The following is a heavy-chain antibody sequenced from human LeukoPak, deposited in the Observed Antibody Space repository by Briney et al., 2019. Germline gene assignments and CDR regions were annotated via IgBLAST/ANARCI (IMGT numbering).Heavy chain of an antibody. J-gene: IGHJ3*02. D-gene: IGHD3-3*01. Sequence: PSETLSLNCTVSGGSISSSSYYWGWIRQPPGKVVEWIVSIYYSGSTYYNPSLKSRVTISVDTSKNQFSLKLSSVTAGDTAVDYCATPYDEFWSGPNDAFDIWGNGTMVTVSS. CDR3: ATPYDEFWSGPNDAFDI. CDR1: GGSISSSSYY. V-gene: IGHV4-39*01. CDR2: IYYSGST.